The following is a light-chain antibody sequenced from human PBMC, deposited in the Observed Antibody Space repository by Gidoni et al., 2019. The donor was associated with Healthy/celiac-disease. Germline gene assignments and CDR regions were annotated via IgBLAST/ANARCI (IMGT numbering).Light chain of an antibody. CDR2: DVS. J-gene: IGLJ1*01. V-gene: IGLV2-11*01. CDR3: CSYAGSYTFHYV. Sequence: SALTQPRSVSGSPGQSVTISCTGTSSDVGGYNYVSWYQQHPGKAPKLMIYDVSKRPSGVPDRFSGSKSGNTASLTISGLQAEYEADYYCCSYAGSYTFHYVFGTGTKVTVL. CDR1: SSDVGGYNY.